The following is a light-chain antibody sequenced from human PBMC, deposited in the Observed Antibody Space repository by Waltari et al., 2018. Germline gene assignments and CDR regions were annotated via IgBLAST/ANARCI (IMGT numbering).Light chain of an antibody. Sequence: DIQMSQSPSTLSASIGDRVTITCRASQNIKTWVAWDQQKPGKAPKFLVYKASSLNNGVPSRFTGSGSGTDFTLTITSLQPDDFATYFCQQYDTYPLTFGGGTKVEIK. CDR1: QNIKTW. CDR3: QQYDTYPLT. J-gene: IGKJ4*01. V-gene: IGKV1-5*03. CDR2: KAS.